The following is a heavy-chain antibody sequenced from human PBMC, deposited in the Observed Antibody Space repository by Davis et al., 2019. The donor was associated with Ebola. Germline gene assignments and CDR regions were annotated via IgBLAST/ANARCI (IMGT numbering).Heavy chain of an antibody. Sequence: MPSETLSLTCAVSGGSISSSNWWSWVRQPPGKGLEWIGEIYHSGSTNYNPSLKSRVTISVDTSKNQFSLKLGSVTAADTAVYYCARQARKQLVRLDYWGQGTLVTVSS. CDR3: ARQARKQLVRLDY. CDR2: IYHSGST. D-gene: IGHD6-6*01. V-gene: IGHV4-4*02. CDR1: GGSISSSNW. J-gene: IGHJ4*02.